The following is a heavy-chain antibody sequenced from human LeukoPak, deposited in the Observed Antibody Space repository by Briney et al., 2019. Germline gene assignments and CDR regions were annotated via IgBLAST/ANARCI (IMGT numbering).Heavy chain of an antibody. D-gene: IGHD5-12*01. CDR3: ARGSKRWLQFGY. CDR2: MNPNSGNT. CDR1: GYTFTSYD. J-gene: IGHJ4*02. Sequence: ASVKVSCKASGYTFTSYDINWVRQATGQGLEWMGWMNPNSGNTGYAQKLQGRVTMTRNTSISTAYMELSSLRSEDAAVYYCARGSKRWLQFGYWGQGTLVTVSS. V-gene: IGHV1-8*01.